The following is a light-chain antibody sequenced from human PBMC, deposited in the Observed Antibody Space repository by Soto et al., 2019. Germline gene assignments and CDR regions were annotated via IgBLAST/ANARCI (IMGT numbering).Light chain of an antibody. Sequence: EIVMTQSPATLSVSPGERATLSCRANQSVYSNLAWYQQKAGQAPSLLIYGASTRATGIPARFSGSGSGTEFPLTISSLQSEDFAVYYCHQYSSWPLTFGGGTNVEIK. CDR2: GAS. J-gene: IGKJ4*01. CDR1: QSVYSN. CDR3: HQYSSWPLT. V-gene: IGKV3-15*01.